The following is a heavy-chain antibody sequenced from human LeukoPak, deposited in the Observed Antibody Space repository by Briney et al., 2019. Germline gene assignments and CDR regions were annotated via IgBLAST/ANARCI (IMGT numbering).Heavy chain of an antibody. CDR2: ISSSGSTR. D-gene: IGHD6-25*01. V-gene: IGHV3-48*03. CDR3: TRDRYSSGPVGAFDI. J-gene: IGHJ3*02. CDR1: GFTFSTYE. Sequence: GGSLRLSCAASGFTFSTYEMNWVRQAPGKGLEWISYISSSGSTRYYADSVMGRFTISRDNAENSLFLQMNSLKVDDTAVYYCTRDRYSSGPVGAFDIWGQGTMLTVPS.